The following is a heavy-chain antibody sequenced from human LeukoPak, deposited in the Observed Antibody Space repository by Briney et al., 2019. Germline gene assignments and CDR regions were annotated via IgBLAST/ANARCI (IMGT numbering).Heavy chain of an antibody. V-gene: IGHV4-59*08. D-gene: IGHD3-10*01. Sequence: SETLSLTCTVSGGSLSGYYWSWLRLPPGKGMEWLADIHYSVTTNYHLSLRSRHTISVDTSKHQFSLKVNSVTATDTAVYFCARHDSYALGSHPLDVWGEGTTVSVSS. CDR3: ARHDSYALGSHPLDV. J-gene: IGHJ6*04. CDR2: IHYSVTT. CDR1: GGSLSGYY.